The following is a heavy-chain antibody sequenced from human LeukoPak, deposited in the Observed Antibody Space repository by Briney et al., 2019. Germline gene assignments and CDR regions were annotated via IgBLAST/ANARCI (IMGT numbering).Heavy chain of an antibody. CDR1: GFSFSSNA. V-gene: IGHV3-21*01. CDR2: IGSSSSYI. CDR3: ARDRDPYDFWSGYPFDY. J-gene: IGHJ4*02. D-gene: IGHD3-3*01. Sequence: GGSLRLSCAASGFSFSSNAMNWVRQAPGKGPEWVSSIGSSSSYIYYADSVKGRFTISRDNAKNSLYLQMNSLRAEDTAVYYCARDRDPYDFWSGYPFDYWGQGTLVTVSS.